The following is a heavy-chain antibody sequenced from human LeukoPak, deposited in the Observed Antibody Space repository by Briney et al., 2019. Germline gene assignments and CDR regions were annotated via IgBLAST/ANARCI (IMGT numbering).Heavy chain of an antibody. CDR2: ISYDGINK. Sequence: GGSLRLSCAASGFTFSSYAMHWVRQAPGKGLEWVAVISYDGINKYYADSVKGRFTISRDNSKNTLYLQMNSLRAEDTAVSYCAHTPYYDILTGYGPYYYYGMDVWGQGTTVTVSS. J-gene: IGHJ6*02. D-gene: IGHD3-9*01. CDR1: GFTFSSYA. CDR3: AHTPYYDILTGYGPYYYYGMDV. V-gene: IGHV3-30*04.